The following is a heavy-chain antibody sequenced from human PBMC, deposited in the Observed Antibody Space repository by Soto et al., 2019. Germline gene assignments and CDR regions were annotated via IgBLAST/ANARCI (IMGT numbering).Heavy chain of an antibody. CDR2: IYHSGST. CDR3: ARNDQYCSSTSCYGMDF. D-gene: IGHD2-2*01. V-gene: IGHV4-30-2*01. J-gene: IGHJ6*02. CDR1: GGSISRGGYS. Sequence: QLQLQESGSGLVKPSQTLSLTCAVSGGSISRGGYSWSCIRQPPGKCLEWIGYIYHSGSTYYNPSLKSRVTISVDRSQNQFSLRLSSVTAADTAVYYCARNDQYCSSTSCYGMDFWGQGTTVTVSS.